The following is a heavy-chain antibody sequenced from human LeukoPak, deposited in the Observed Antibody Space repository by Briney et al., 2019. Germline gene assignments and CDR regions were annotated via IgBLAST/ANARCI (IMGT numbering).Heavy chain of an antibody. CDR3: ATDYYSNYDRYSSGWYGAFDI. V-gene: IGHV1-24*01. CDR2: FDPEDGET. D-gene: IGHD6-19*01. Sequence: ASVKVSCKVSGYTLTELSMHWVRQAPGKGLEWMGGFDPEDGETIYAQKFQGRVTMTEDTSTDTAYMELSSLRSEDTAVYYCATDYYSNYDRYSSGWYGAFDIWGQGTKVTVSS. CDR1: GYTLTELS. J-gene: IGHJ3*02.